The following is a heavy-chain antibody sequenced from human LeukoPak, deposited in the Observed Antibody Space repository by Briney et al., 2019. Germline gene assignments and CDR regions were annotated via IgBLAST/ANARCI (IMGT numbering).Heavy chain of an antibody. CDR2: ISSNGGST. J-gene: IGHJ6*02. V-gene: IGHV3-64*01. D-gene: IGHD5-12*01. CDR1: GFTFSSYS. CDR3: ARGDIVATGAYYYYGVDV. Sequence: SGGSLRLSCAASGFTFSSYSMNWVRQAPGKGLEYVSAISSNGGSTYYANSVKGRFTISRDNSKNTLYLQMGSLRAEDMAVYYCARGDIVATGAYYYYGVDVWGQGTTVTVSS.